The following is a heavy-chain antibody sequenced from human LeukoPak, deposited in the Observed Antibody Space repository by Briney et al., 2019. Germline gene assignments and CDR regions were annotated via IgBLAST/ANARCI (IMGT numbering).Heavy chain of an antibody. CDR1: GFTFRSYW. CDR2: IKQDGSET. D-gene: IGHD5-24*01. V-gene: IGHV3-7*01. J-gene: IGHJ3*02. Sequence: HPGGSLRLSCAASGFTFRSYWMTWVRQSPGKGLEWVANIKQDGSETYYADSVKGRFTISRDNAKRSLYLQMNSLRAEDTAVYYCATCRDGYNYDAFHIWGQGTMITVSS. CDR3: ATCRDGYNYDAFHI.